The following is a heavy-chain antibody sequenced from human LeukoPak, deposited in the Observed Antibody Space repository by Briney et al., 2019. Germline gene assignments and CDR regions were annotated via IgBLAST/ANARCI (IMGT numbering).Heavy chain of an antibody. J-gene: IGHJ4*02. D-gene: IGHD3-22*01. V-gene: IGHV4-39*01. CDR2: IYYSGST. CDR3: ARHDSSGYPDY. Sequence: SETLSLTCTVSGGSISSSSYYWGWIRQPPGKGLEWIVSIYYSGSTYYNPSLKSRGTISVDTSKNQHSLKLSSVTAADTAVYYCARHDSSGYPDYWGQGTLVTVSS. CDR1: GGSISSSSYY.